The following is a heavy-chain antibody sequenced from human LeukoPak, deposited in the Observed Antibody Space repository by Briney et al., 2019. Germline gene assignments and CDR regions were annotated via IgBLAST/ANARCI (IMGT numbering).Heavy chain of an antibody. CDR3: ARGAQFGVGAAQNP. CDR1: GFLFSSYC. CDR2: ISYDGSDN. J-gene: IGHJ5*02. V-gene: IGHV3-30*14. D-gene: IGHD2-21*02. Sequence: GKSLRLSCAASGFLFSSYCFHWVRQAPGKGLEWVAAISYDGSDNYYAESVKGRFTISRDNSKDTLYLQMNSLRTEDTAVYYCARGAQFGVGAAQNPWGKETLFAVSS.